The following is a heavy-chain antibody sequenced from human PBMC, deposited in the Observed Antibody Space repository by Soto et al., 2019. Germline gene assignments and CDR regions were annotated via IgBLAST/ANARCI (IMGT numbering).Heavy chain of an antibody. V-gene: IGHV3-15*01. Sequence: GGSLRLSCLDSGFTFSSYAMSWVRQAPGKGLEWVGRIKSKTDGGTTDYAAPVKGRFTISRDDSKNTLYLQMNSLKTEDTAVYYCTHGWWLHHWGQGTLVTVSS. CDR1: GFTFSSYA. D-gene: IGHD5-12*01. CDR2: IKSKTDGGTT. J-gene: IGHJ5*02. CDR3: THGWWLHH.